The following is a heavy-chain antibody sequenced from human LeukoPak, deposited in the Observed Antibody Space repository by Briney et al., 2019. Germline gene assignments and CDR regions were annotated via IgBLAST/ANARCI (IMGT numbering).Heavy chain of an antibody. CDR2: IFYSGNT. CDR1: GASIGSYY. Sequence: PSETLSLTCTVSGASIGSYYWSWIRQPPGRGLEWIGYIFYSGNTEYNPSLKSRVSISVDTPKNQFSLKLSSVTAADTAVYYCARGYYDYVWGSYRLGYYFDYWGQGTLVTVSS. V-gene: IGHV4-59*08. CDR3: ARGYYDYVWGSYRLGYYFDY. J-gene: IGHJ4*02. D-gene: IGHD3-16*02.